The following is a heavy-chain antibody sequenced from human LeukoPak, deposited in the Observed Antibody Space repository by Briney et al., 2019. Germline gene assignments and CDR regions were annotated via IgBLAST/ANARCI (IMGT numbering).Heavy chain of an antibody. D-gene: IGHD3-22*01. J-gene: IGHJ4*02. CDR3: ARDEYDSSGYYYFDY. CDR1: GFTFSSYS. CDR2: ISSSSSYI. Sequence: QAGGSLRLSCAASGFTFSSYSMNWVRQAPGKGLEWVSSISSSSSYIYYADSVKGRFTISRDNAKNSLYLQMNSLRAEDTAVYYCARDEYDSSGYYYFDYWGQGTLVTVSS. V-gene: IGHV3-21*01.